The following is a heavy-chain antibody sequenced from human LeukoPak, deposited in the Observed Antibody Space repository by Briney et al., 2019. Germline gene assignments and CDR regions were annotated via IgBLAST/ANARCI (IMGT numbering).Heavy chain of an antibody. CDR1: GGTFSSYA. V-gene: IGHV1-69*06. CDR2: IIPIFGTA. CDR3: ARAGGYCGRISCPYYFDY. D-gene: IGHD2-15*01. J-gene: IGHJ4*02. Sequence: SVKVSCKASGGTFSSYAISWVRQAPGQGLEWMGGIIPIFGTANYAQKFQGRVAITADKSTSTAYMELSSLRSEDTAVYYCARAGGYCGRISCPYYFDYWGQGSLVAVSS.